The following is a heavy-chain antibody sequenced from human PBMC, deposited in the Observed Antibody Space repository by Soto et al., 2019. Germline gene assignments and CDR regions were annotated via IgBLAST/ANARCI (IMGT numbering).Heavy chain of an antibody. CDR1: GFTFSSYA. V-gene: IGHV3-23*01. CDR2: ISGSGGST. Sequence: GGSLRLSCAASGFTFSSYAMSWVRQAPGKGLEWVSAISGSGGSTYYADSVKGRFTISRDNSKNTLYLQMNSLRAEDTAVYYCAKVGRSVVVVAATQFDPWGQGTLVTVSS. J-gene: IGHJ5*02. D-gene: IGHD2-15*01. CDR3: AKVGRSVVVVAATQFDP.